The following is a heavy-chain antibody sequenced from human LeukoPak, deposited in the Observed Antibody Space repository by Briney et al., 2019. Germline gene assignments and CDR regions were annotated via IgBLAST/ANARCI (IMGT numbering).Heavy chain of an antibody. CDR3: ARTSESGWREFDC. V-gene: IGHV1-18*01. D-gene: IGHD6-19*01. CDR1: GYAFTTYG. J-gene: IGHJ4*02. Sequence: ASVKVSCKASGYAFTTYGVSWVRQAPGQGLEWMGWISAYNGNTNYAQKFQGRVTMTTDTSTTTAYLEVRSLRSDDTAVYYCARTSESGWREFDCWGQGTWVTVSS. CDR2: ISAYNGNT.